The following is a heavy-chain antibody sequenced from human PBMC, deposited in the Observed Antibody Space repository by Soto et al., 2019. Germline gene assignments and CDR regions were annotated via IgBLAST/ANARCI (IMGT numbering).Heavy chain of an antibody. CDR2: ISETSIAI. Sequence: EVQLVESGGGLVQPGGSLRLSCAASGFNFKTYSMNWVRQAPGKGLEWVSYISETSIAIYYRDSVKGRFTISRDNARNILYLQMNSLRDEDTAVYYCATLQLGREEIFDSWGQGTLVTVSS. J-gene: IGHJ4*02. CDR3: ATLQLGREEIFDS. D-gene: IGHD1-1*01. CDR1: GFNFKTYS. V-gene: IGHV3-48*02.